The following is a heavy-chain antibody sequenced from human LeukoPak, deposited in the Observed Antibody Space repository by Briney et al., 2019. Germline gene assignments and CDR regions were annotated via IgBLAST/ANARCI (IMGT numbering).Heavy chain of an antibody. V-gene: IGHV1-8*03. J-gene: IGHJ6*03. CDR2: MNPNSGNT. Sequence: ASVKVSCKASGYTFTGYYMHWVRQAPGQGLEWMGWMNPNSGNTGYAQKFQGRVTITRNTSISTAYMELSSLRSEDTAVYYCARGGESNYGSGNYYKAYYYYYYMDVWGKGTTVTVSS. CDR3: ARGGESNYGSGNYYKAYYYYYYMDV. CDR1: GYTFTGYY. D-gene: IGHD3-10*01.